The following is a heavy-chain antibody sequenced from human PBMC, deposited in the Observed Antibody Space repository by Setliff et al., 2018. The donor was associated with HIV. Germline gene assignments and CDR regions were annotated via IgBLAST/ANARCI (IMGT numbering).Heavy chain of an antibody. D-gene: IGHD3-10*01. V-gene: IGHV1-18*01. CDR2: ISAYDGNT. J-gene: IGHJ4*02. CDR1: GYTFTSYG. CDR3: ARVGILLWFGELTEAPLDY. Sequence: ASVKVSCKASGYTFTSYGISWVRQAPGQGLEWMGWISAYDGNTNYAQKLQGRVTMTTDTSTSTAYMELRSLRSDDTAVYYCARVGILLWFGELTEAPLDYWGQGTLVTVSS.